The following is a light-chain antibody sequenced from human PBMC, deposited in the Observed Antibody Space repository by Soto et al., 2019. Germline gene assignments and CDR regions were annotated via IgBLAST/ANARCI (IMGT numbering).Light chain of an antibody. CDR2: GAS. V-gene: IGKV3-20*01. J-gene: IGKJ2*01. CDR1: QTIRSNF. CDR3: QHYDSSSGHN. Sequence: EIVLTQSPGTLSLSPGERATLSCRASQTIRSNFLTWYQQKPGQAPRLLIYGASTRAAGIPDRFSGSGSGTDFPLTISGLEPEDFAVYYGQHYDSSSGHNFGQGTKLQLQ.